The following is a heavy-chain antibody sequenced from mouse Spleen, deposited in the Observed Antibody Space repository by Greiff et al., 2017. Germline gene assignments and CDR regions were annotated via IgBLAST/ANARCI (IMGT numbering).Heavy chain of an antibody. Sequence: EVQLVESGGGLVQPKGSLKLSCAASGFSFNTYAMNWVRQAPGKGLEWVARIRSKSNNYATYYADSVKDRFTISRDDSESMLYLQMNNLKTEDTAMYYCVRPGGPGGFAYWGQGTLVTVSA. CDR3: VRPGGPGGFAY. CDR2: IRSKSNNYAT. V-gene: IGHV10-1*01. CDR1: GFSFNTYA. J-gene: IGHJ3*01.